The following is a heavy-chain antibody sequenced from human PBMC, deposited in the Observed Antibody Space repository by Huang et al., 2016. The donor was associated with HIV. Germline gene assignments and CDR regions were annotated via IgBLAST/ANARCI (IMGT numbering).Heavy chain of an antibody. J-gene: IGHJ4*02. CDR3: AGGREYCSGGSCFQGRYFDY. Sequence: QVQLVQSGAEVKKPGASVRVSCKASGYTFYIYGISWVRQAPGQGLEWMGWISAHNGKTKSAQRLQDRLTMTTDTSTNTVFMELRSLRSDDTAFYYCAGGREYCSGGSCFQGRYFDYWGQGTLVTVSS. CDR1: GYTFYIYG. CDR2: ISAHNGKT. D-gene: IGHD2-15*01. V-gene: IGHV1-18*01.